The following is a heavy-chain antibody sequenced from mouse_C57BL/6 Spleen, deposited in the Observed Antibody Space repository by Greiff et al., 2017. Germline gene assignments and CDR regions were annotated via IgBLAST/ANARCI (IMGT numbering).Heavy chain of an antibody. CDR1: GFTFSSYA. CDR2: ISDGGSYT. V-gene: IGHV5-4*03. CDR3: ARAPLGYYYAMDY. J-gene: IGHJ4*01. D-gene: IGHD3-3*01. Sequence: DVKLVESGGGLVKPGGSLKLSCAASGFTFSSYAMSWVRQTPEKRLEWVATISDGGSYTYYPDNVKGRFTISRDNAKNNLYLQMSHLKSEDTAMYYCARAPLGYYYAMDYWGQGTSVTVSS.